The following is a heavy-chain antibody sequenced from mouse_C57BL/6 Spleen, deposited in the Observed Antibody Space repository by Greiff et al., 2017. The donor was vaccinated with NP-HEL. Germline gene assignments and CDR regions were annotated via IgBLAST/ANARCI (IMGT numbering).Heavy chain of an antibody. Sequence: QVQLQQSGAELARPGASVKMSCKASGYTFTSYTMHWVKQRPGQGLEWIGYINPSSGYTKYNQKFKDKATLTADKSSSTAYMQLSSLTSEDSAVYYCARSGTTVRLDYWGQGTTLTVSS. V-gene: IGHV1-4*01. CDR3: ARSGTTVRLDY. CDR1: GYTFTSYT. J-gene: IGHJ2*01. CDR2: INPSSGYT. D-gene: IGHD1-1*01.